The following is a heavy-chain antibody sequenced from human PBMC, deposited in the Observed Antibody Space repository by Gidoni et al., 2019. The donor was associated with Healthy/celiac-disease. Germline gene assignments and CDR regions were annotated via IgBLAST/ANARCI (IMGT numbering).Heavy chain of an antibody. V-gene: IGHV3-23*01. CDR3: AKAAVGYCSSTSCYDYYYYMDV. CDR2: ISGSGGRQ. J-gene: IGHJ6*03. D-gene: IGHD2-2*03. CDR1: GFTFSSYA. Sequence: EVQLLESGGGLVQPGGSLSRDCAASGFTFSSYAMSWVRQAPGKGLEWVSAISGSGGRQYYADSVKGRLTISRDNSKNTLYLQMNSLRAEDTAVYYCAKAAVGYCSSTSCYDYYYYMDVWGKGTTVTVSS.